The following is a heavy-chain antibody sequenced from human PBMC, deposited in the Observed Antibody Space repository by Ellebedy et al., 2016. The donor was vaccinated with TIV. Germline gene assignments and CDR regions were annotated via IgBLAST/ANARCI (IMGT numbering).Heavy chain of an antibody. V-gene: IGHV4-59*08. J-gene: IGHJ6*02. Sequence: SETLSLTCTVSGGSISSYYWSWIRQPPGKGLEWIGYIYNSGSTNYNPSLKSRVTISVDTSKNQFSLKLSSVTAADTAVYYCARGSKGRDSYDFWSGYSYYFYYMDVWGQGTTVTVSS. D-gene: IGHD3-3*01. CDR2: IYNSGST. CDR3: ARGSKGRDSYDFWSGYSYYFYYMDV. CDR1: GGSISSYY.